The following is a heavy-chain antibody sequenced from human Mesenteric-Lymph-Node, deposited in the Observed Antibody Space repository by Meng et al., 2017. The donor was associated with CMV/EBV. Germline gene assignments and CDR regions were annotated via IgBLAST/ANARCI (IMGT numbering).Heavy chain of an antibody. D-gene: IGHD3-10*01. Sequence: LSCAASGFTFSSFWMYWVRQAPGKGLVWVSRINEDGSFTTYADSVEGRFTISRDNAKNTLFLQMNSLRAEDTAVYYCARDLSGRDDYWGPGTLVTVSS. CDR3: ARDLSGRDDY. CDR1: GFTFSSFW. J-gene: IGHJ4*02. CDR2: INEDGSFT. V-gene: IGHV3-74*01.